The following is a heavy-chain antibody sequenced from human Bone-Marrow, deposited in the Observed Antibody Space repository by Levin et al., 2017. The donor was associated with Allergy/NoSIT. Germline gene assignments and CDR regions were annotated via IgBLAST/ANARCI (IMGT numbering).Heavy chain of an antibody. CDR2: INPLLNTV. J-gene: IGHJ4*02. Sequence: SVKVSCKVDGGTFNSYAINWVRQAPGQGLEWMGGINPLLNTVKYTERFPGRVTITADDSTSTVYMEMSSLKSEDTAVYYCASLRDHLYWGQGTLVTVPS. CDR3: ASLRDHLY. CDR1: GGTFNSYA. V-gene: IGHV1-69*13.